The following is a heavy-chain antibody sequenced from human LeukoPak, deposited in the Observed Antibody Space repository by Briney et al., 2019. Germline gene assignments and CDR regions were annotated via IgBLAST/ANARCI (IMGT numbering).Heavy chain of an antibody. J-gene: IGHJ4*02. V-gene: IGHV1-69*05. CDR3: ARGGLRYFDWLPTLVDYFDY. D-gene: IGHD3-9*01. CDR2: IIPTFGTA. Sequence: SVKVSCKGSGYTFTSYDINWVRQAPGQGLEWMGGIIPTFGTANYAQKFQGRVTITTDESTSTAYMELSSLRSEDTAVYYCARGGLRYFDWLPTLVDYFDYWGQGTLVTVSS. CDR1: GYTFTSYD.